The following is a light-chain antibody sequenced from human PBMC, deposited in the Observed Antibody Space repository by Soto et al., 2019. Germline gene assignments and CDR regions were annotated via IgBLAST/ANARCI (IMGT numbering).Light chain of an antibody. CDR1: SSDVGGYKY. V-gene: IGLV2-14*01. CDR2: EVS. J-gene: IGLJ2*01. Sequence: QSVLTQPASVSGSPGQSITISCTGTSSDVGGYKYVSWYQQHPGKAPKLMIYEVSNRPSGVSNRFSGSKSGNTASLTISGTQAMDEADYFCQAWDSNTVVFGGGTKVTVL. CDR3: QAWDSNTVV.